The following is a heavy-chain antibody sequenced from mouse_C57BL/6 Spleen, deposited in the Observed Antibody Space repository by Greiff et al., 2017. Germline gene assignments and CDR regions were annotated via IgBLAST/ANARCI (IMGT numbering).Heavy chain of an antibody. CDR1: GYTFTSYW. V-gene: IGHV1-61*01. J-gene: IGHJ2*01. Sequence: QVQLQQPGAELVRPGSSVKLSCKASGYTFTSYWLDWVKQRPGQGLEWIGNIYPSDSETHYNQKFKDKATLTVDKSSSTAYMQLSSLTSEDSAVYYCARRYGNYLDDWGQGTTLTVSS. CDR2: IYPSDSET. D-gene: IGHD2-1*01. CDR3: ARRYGNYLDD.